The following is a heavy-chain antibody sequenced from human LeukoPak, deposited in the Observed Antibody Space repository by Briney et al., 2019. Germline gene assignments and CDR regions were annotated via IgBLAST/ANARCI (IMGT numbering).Heavy chain of an antibody. J-gene: IGHJ4*02. Sequence: GGSLRLSCAASGFTFSNAWMSWVRQAPGKGLEWVGRIKSKTDGGTTDYAAPVKGRFTISRDDSKNTLYLQMNSLKTEDTAVYYCTTDGNEYYDFWSGYYKGPDYWGQGTLVTVSS. CDR1: GFTFSNAW. CDR2: IKSKTDGGTT. CDR3: TTDGNEYYDFWSGYYKGPDY. D-gene: IGHD3-3*01. V-gene: IGHV3-15*01.